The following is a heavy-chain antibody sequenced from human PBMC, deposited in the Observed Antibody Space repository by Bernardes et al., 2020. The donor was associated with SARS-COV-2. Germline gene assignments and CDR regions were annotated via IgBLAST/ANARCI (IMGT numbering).Heavy chain of an antibody. D-gene: IGHD4-4*01. Sequence: GGSLILSCAASGFTFSSYTMNWVRQAPGTGLEWISSISTSSSYISYSDSVRGRFTISRDNAKNSVSLQMNSLRAEDTAVYYCARVDFSNLYYFDYWGQGTPVTVSS. CDR3: ARVDFSNLYYFDY. V-gene: IGHV3-21*06. CDR1: GFTFSSYT. J-gene: IGHJ4*02. CDR2: ISTSSSYI.